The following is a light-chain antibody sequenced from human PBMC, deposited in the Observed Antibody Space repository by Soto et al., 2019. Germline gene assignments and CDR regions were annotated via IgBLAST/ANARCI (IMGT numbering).Light chain of an antibody. CDR2: GAY. V-gene: IGKV3-20*01. Sequence: EIVMTQSPATLSVSPGERATLSCRASQSVNSNYLAWYQQKPGQAPRLLIYGAYSRATGIQDRFSGSGSGTDFTLTIRRLEPEDFAVYYCKQYGSLSWTFGQGTKVDVK. CDR1: QSVNSNY. CDR3: KQYGSLSWT. J-gene: IGKJ1*01.